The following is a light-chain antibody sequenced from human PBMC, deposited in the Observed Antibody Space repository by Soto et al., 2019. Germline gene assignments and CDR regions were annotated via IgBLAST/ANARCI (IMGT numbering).Light chain of an antibody. V-gene: IGLV1-47*01. CDR3: AAWDDSLSGQV. CDR2: RDN. J-gene: IGLJ2*01. CDR1: SSNIGSNY. Sequence: QAVVTQPPSASGTPGQRVTISCSGSSSNIGSNYVNWYQQLPGTAPKVLTYRDNQRPSGVPDRFSGSKSGTSASLAISGLRSEDEADYYCAAWDDSLSGQVFGGGTKLTVL.